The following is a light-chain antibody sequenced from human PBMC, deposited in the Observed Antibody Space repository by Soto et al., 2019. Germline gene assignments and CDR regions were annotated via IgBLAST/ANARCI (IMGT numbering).Light chain of an antibody. CDR2: CAS. J-gene: IGKJ2*01. CDR1: QSVLYSSNNKNY. CDR3: QQYYSLPRT. V-gene: IGKV4-1*01. Sequence: DIVMTQSPDSLAVSLGERATINCKSSQSVLYSSNNKNYLAWYQQKPGQPPKLLIYCASTRESGVPDRFSGSGSGTDFTLTISSLQAEDVAVYYCQQYYSLPRTFGQGTKLEIK.